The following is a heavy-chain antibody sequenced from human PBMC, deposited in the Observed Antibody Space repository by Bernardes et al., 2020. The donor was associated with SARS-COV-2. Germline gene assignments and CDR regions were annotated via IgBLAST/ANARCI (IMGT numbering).Heavy chain of an antibody. J-gene: IGHJ5*02. CDR3: AKVENVLLWFGELLGWFDP. CDR2: ISGSGGST. CDR1: GFTFSSYA. D-gene: IGHD3-10*01. V-gene: IGHV3-23*01. Sequence: GGSLRLSCAASGFTFSSYAMSWVRQAPGKGLEWVSAISGSGGSTYYADSVKGRFTISRDNSKNTLYLQMNSLRAEDTAVYYCAKVENVLLWFGELLGWFDPWGQGTLVTVSS.